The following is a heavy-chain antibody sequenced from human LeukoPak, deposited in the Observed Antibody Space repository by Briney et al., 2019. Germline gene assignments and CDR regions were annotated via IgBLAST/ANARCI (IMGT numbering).Heavy chain of an antibody. D-gene: IGHD3-10*01. CDR1: GGSISSGDYY. Sequence: SETLSLTCTVSGGSISSGDYYWSWIRQPPGKGLEWIGYIYYSGSTYYNPSLKSRVTISVDTSNNQFSLKLSSVTAADTAVYYCARWFGESNAFDIWGQGTMVTVSS. CDR3: ARWFGESNAFDI. J-gene: IGHJ3*02. V-gene: IGHV4-30-4*02. CDR2: IYYSGST.